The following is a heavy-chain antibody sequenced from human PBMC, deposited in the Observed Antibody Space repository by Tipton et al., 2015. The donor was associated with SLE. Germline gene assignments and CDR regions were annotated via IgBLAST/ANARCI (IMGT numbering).Heavy chain of an antibody. D-gene: IGHD4-23*01. CDR3: ATPGRLTPLGY. CDR1: GDSVSSTNYY. Sequence: TLSLTCTVSGDSVSSTNYYWAWIRQPPGKGLEWVGTIFNTGTTYYNSSLKSRVAISADTSKNQFSLTLMSVTAADTAVYYCATPGRLTPLGYWGQGTLVTVSS. CDR2: IFNTGTT. V-gene: IGHV4-39*07. J-gene: IGHJ4*02.